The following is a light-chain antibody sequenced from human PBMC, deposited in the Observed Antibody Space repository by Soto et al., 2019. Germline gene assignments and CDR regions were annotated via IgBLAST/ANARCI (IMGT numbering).Light chain of an antibody. Sequence: EIVLKQSPGTLSLSPGERATLSCRASQGIGDTLAWYQHKHGQTTRLLIYDTSTRATGVPTRFSGSRSGAELTITIDSLQSEDFEVYYCQPYKNWPLTFGGGTKVDIK. CDR2: DTS. CDR3: QPYKNWPLT. CDR1: QGIGDT. V-gene: IGKV3-15*01. J-gene: IGKJ4*01.